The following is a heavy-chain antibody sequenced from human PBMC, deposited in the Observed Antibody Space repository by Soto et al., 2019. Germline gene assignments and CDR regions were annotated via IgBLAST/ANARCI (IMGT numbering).Heavy chain of an antibody. CDR2: ISSSSSYI. CDR3: ARDPSRIAAANTNWFDP. Sequence: GGSLRLSCAASGFTFSSYSMNWVRQAPGKGLEWVSSISSSSSYIYYADSVKGRFTISRDNAKNSLYLQMNSLRAEDTAVYYCARDPSRIAAANTNWFDPWGQGTLVTVSS. D-gene: IGHD6-13*01. J-gene: IGHJ5*02. CDR1: GFTFSSYS. V-gene: IGHV3-21*01.